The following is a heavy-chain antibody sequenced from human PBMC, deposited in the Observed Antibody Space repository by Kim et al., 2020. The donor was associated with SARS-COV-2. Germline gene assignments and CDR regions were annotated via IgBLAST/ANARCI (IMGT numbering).Heavy chain of an antibody. CDR2: IYYSGST. J-gene: IGHJ3*02. CDR3: ARDGAHSRGGEPSFDI. D-gene: IGHD3-22*01. CDR1: GGSISSGDYY. V-gene: IGHV4-30-4*01. Sequence: SETLSLTCTVSGGSISSGDYYWSWIRQPPGKGLEWIGYIYYSGSTYYNPSLKSRVTISVDTSKNQFSLKLSSVTAADTAVYYCARDGAHSRGGEPSFDIWGQGTMVTVSS.